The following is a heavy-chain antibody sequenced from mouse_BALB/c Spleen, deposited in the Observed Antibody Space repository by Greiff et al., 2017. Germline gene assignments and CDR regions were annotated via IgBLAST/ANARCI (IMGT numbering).Heavy chain of an antibody. D-gene: IGHD2-4*01. CDR3: ATYYDYDASWFAY. J-gene: IGHJ3*01. CDR1: GYSITSDYA. CDR2: ISYSGST. V-gene: IGHV3-2*02. Sequence: EVKLVESGPGLVKPSQSLSLTCTVTGYSITSDYAWNWIRQFPGNKLEWMGYISYSGSTSYNPSLKSRISITRDTSKNQFFLQLNSVTTEDTATYYCATYYDYDASWFAYWGQGTLVTVSA.